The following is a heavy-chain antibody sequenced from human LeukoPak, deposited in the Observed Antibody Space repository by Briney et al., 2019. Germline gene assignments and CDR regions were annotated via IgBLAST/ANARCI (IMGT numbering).Heavy chain of an antibody. CDR1: GYTFTRYY. V-gene: IGHV1-46*01. CDR3: ARLADYDSSGYLSY. J-gene: IGHJ4*02. D-gene: IGHD3-22*01. CDR2: INPSGGSA. Sequence: ASVKVSFKASGYTFTRYYMHWVRQAPGQGLEWMGIINPSGGSARYAQKFQGRVTMTRDTSTSTVYMEVSSLRSEDTAVYYRARLADYDSSGYLSYWGQGTLVTVSS.